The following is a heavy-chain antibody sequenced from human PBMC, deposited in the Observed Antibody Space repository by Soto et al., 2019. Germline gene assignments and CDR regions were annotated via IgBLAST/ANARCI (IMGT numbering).Heavy chain of an antibody. V-gene: IGHV4-59*12. J-gene: IGHJ3*02. CDR1: GGSISSYY. CDR2: IYYSGST. CDR3: AREPIGSGYDLSSDAFDI. D-gene: IGHD5-12*01. Sequence: SETLSLTCTVSGGSISSYYWSWTRQPPGKGLEWIGYIYYSGSTYYNPSLKSRVTISVDTSKNQFSLKLSSVTAADTAVYYCAREPIGSGYDLSSDAFDIWGQGTMVTVSS.